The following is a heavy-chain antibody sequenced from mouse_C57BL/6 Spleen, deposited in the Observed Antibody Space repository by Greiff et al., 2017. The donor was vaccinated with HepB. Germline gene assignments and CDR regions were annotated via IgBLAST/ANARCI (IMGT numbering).Heavy chain of an antibody. CDR3: ARGGPYYFDY. V-gene: IGHV1-82*01. CDR2: IYPGDGDT. J-gene: IGHJ2*01. Sequence: VQLQQSGPELVKPGASVKISCKASGYAFSSSWMNWVKQRPGKGLEWIGRIYPGDGDTNYNGKFKGKAILTADKSSSTAYMQLSSLTSEDSAVYFCARGGPYYFDYWGQGTTLTVSS. CDR1: GYAFSSSW.